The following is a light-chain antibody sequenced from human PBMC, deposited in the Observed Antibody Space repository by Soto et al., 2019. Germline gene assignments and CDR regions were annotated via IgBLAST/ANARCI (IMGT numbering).Light chain of an antibody. CDR3: QQYESTPPT. CDR1: QSVLYSSNNKNY. CDR2: WAS. V-gene: IGKV4-1*01. J-gene: IGKJ2*01. Sequence: DIVMTQSPDCLAVSLGERATINCKSSQSVLYSSNNKNYLAWYQQRPGQPPKLLIYWASTRESGVPDRFSSSGARTDFTLTITNLQADHVALYYGQQYESTPPTSGQGTKLEIK.